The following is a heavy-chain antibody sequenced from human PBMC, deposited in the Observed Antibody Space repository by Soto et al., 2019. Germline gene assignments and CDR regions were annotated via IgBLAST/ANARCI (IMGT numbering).Heavy chain of an antibody. J-gene: IGHJ4*02. CDR3: ARAPSSGPHSPFDY. Sequence: ASVKVSCKASGYTFTGYYMHWVRQAPGQGLEWMGWINPNSGGTNYAQKFQGWVTMTRDTSISTAYMELSRLRSDDTAVYYCARAPSSGPHSPFDYWGQGTLVTVSS. V-gene: IGHV1-2*04. CDR2: INPNSGGT. CDR1: GYTFTGYY. D-gene: IGHD3-22*01.